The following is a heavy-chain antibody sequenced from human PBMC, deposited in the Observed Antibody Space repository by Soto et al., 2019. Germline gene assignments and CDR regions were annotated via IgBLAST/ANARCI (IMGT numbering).Heavy chain of an antibody. J-gene: IGHJ6*03. CDR2: ISSSSSTI. CDR3: ARDRTPIAARPKYYYYYMDV. Sequence: GGSLRLSCAASGFTFSSYSMNWVRQAPGKGLEWVSYISSSSSTIYYADSVKGRFTISRDNAKNSLYLQMNSLRAEDTAVYYCARDRTPIAARPKYYYYYMDVWGKGTTVTVAS. V-gene: IGHV3-48*01. CDR1: GFTFSSYS. D-gene: IGHD6-6*01.